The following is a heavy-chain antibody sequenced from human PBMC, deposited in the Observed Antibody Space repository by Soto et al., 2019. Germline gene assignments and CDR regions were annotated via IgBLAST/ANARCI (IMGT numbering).Heavy chain of an antibody. D-gene: IGHD6-19*01. Sequence: SGPTLVNPTQTLTLTCTFSGFSLSTSGMCVSWIRQPPGKALEWLALIDWDDDKYYSTSLKTRLTISKDTSKNQVVLTMTNMDPVDTATYYCARMINTSGYSRGHFDYWGQGTLVTVSS. J-gene: IGHJ4*02. V-gene: IGHV2-70*01. CDR1: GFSLSTSGMC. CDR2: IDWDDDK. CDR3: ARMINTSGYSRGHFDY.